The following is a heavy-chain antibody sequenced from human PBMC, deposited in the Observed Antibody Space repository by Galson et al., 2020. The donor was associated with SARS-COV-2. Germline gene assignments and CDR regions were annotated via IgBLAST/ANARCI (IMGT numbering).Heavy chain of an antibody. CDR3: ARPRSSSSWPTYYFDY. Sequence: LSLTCAASGFTFSSYGMHWVRQAPGKGLEWVAVIWYDGSNKYYADSVKGRFTISRDNSKNTLYLQMNSLRAEDTAVYYCARPRSSSSWPTYYFDYWGQGTLVTVAS. CDR2: IWYDGSNK. CDR1: GFTFSSYG. J-gene: IGHJ4*02. V-gene: IGHV3-33*01. D-gene: IGHD6-13*01.